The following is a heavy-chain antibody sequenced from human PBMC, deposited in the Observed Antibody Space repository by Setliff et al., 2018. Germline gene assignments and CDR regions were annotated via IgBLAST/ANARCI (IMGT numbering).Heavy chain of an antibody. CDR3: ARHHAQYYSDSSGYFYEDWYFDL. J-gene: IGHJ2*01. CDR1: GGSISSYY. D-gene: IGHD3-22*01. Sequence: SETLSLTCTVSGGSISSYYWSWIRQPPGKGLEWIGSIHYSGSTNYNPSLKSRLTISVDTAKTQFSLRLISVTAADTAVYYCARHHAQYYSDSSGYFYEDWYFDLWGRGTLVTVSS. CDR2: IHYSGST. V-gene: IGHV4-59*08.